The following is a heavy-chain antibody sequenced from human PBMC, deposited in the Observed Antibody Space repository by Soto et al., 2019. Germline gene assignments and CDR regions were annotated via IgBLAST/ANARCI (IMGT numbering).Heavy chain of an antibody. V-gene: IGHV4-4*07. CDR3: VRDVESPGISGSWGAFDI. D-gene: IGHD1-20*01. CDR1: GGSIRNYF. Sequence: SETLSLTCTVSGGSIRNYFWTWIRQPAGKGLEWIGRIYSSGNTVYNASLKSRVTMSIDMSKNQFSLKLSSMTAADTAVYYCVRDVESPGISGSWGAFDIWGQGTVVTVSS. J-gene: IGHJ3*02. CDR2: IYSSGNT.